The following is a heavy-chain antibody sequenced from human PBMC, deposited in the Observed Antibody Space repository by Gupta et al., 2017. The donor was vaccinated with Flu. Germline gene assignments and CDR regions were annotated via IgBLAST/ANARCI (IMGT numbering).Heavy chain of an antibody. Sequence: EVQLVESGGGLVQPGGSLRLSCAASGFTFSSYWMHWVRQAPGKGLVWVSRINSDGSSTSYADSVKGRFTISRDNAKNTLYLQMNSLRAEDTAVYYCASQNYLGSPQNPLPPHAFDIWGQGTMVTVSS. V-gene: IGHV3-74*01. CDR3: ASQNYLGSPQNPLPPHAFDI. J-gene: IGHJ3*02. D-gene: IGHD3-10*01. CDR2: INSDGSST. CDR1: GFTFSSYW.